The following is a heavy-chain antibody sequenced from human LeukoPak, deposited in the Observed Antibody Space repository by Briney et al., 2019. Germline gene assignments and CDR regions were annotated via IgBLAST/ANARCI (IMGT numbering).Heavy chain of an antibody. CDR1: GFTFSTYA. D-gene: IGHD6-19*01. CDR2: ISGTAGST. V-gene: IGHV3-23*01. Sequence: PGGSLRLSCAASGFTFSTYAMSWVRQAPGKGLEWLSAISGTAGSTNYADSVKGRFAISRDNSQNTLSPQMHSLRAEDTAFYYCAKASDSAWRDDFDYWGQGTLVTVSS. J-gene: IGHJ4*02. CDR3: AKASDSAWRDDFDY.